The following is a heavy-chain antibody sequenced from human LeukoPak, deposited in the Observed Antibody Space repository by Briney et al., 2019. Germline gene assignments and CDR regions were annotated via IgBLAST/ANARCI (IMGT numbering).Heavy chain of an antibody. D-gene: IGHD6-19*01. Sequence: SETLSLTYSVYGVSFRGYYWLWLRPPPGKGRQGMGGVNHSRRTHYHPSLKSRVTISVDTSKNQSSLTLSSVTAADTAVYYCARGLGYSSGWYGMDFDHWGQGTLVTVSS. CDR3: ARGLGYSSGWYGMDFDH. V-gene: IGHV4-34*01. CDR2: VNHSRRT. J-gene: IGHJ4*02. CDR1: GVSFRGYY.